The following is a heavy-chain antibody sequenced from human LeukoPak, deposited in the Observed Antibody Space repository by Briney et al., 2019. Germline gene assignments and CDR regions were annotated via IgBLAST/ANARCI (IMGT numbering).Heavy chain of an antibody. CDR2: ISGSGGST. J-gene: IGHJ4*02. CDR1: GFTFSSYA. CDR3: ATPGGRRTSSFDY. Sequence: GGSLRLSCAASGFTFSSYAMSWVRQAPGKGLEWGSAISGSGGSTYYADSVKGRFTISRDNSKNTLYLQMNSLRAEDTAVYYCATPGGRRTSSFDYWGQGTLVTVSS. V-gene: IGHV3-23*01. D-gene: IGHD2-15*01.